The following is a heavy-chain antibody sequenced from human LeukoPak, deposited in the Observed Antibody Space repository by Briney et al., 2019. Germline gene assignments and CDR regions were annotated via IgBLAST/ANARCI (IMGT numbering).Heavy chain of an antibody. V-gene: IGHV3-30*18. D-gene: IGHD3-16*01. CDR2: ISYDGSNR. CDR1: GFTFSSYS. J-gene: IGHJ4*02. Sequence: GGSLRLSCAASGFTFSSYSMNWVRQAPGKGLEWVAVISYDGSNRYYADSVKGRFTISRDNSKNTLYLQMNSLRAEDTAVYYCAKPYGGVYDYWGQGTLVTVSS. CDR3: AKPYGGVYDY.